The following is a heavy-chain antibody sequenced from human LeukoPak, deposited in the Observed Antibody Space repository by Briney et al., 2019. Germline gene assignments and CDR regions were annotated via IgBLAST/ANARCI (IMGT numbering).Heavy chain of an antibody. J-gene: IGHJ3*02. CDR1: GYTFTGYY. CDR2: INPNSGGT. V-gene: IGHV1-2*02. D-gene: IGHD3-3*01. CDR3: ARPRGGYDFWSGYPSLFDI. Sequence: ASVKVSCKASGYTFTGYYMHWVRQAPGQGLEWMRWINPNSGGTNYAQKFQGRVTMTRDTSISTAYMELSRLRSDDTAVYYCARPRGGYDFWSGYPSLFDIWGQGTMVTVSS.